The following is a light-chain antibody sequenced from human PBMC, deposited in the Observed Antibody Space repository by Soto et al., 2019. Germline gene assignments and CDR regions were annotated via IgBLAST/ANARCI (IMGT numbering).Light chain of an antibody. CDR2: DVS. J-gene: IGLJ2*01. V-gene: IGLV2-14*03. CDR3: SSYTSSRTHVV. CDR1: SADVGGYNF. Sequence: QSALTQPASVSGSPGQSITLSCTGTSADVGGYNFVSWYQHRPGKAPKLMIYDVSNRPSGVSNRFSGSKSGNTASLTISGLQAEDEADYYCSSYTSSRTHVVLGGGTQLTVL.